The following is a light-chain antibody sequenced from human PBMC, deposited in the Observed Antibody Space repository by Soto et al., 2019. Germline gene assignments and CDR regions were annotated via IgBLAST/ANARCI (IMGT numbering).Light chain of an antibody. Sequence: EIVLTQSPGTLSLSPGERATLSCRASQSVRSDYLAWYQQKPGQAPRLLIYGASSRATGIPDRFSGSGSGTDFTLTISRLEPEDFAVYYCHQRQSWPRTFGQGTKVDI. J-gene: IGKJ1*01. CDR1: QSVRSDY. V-gene: IGKV3-20*01. CDR3: HQRQSWPRT. CDR2: GAS.